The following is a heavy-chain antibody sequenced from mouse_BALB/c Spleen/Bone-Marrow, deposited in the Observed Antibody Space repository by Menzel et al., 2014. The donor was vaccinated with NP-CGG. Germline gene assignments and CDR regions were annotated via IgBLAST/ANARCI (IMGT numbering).Heavy chain of an antibody. CDR1: GFTFSSYG. D-gene: IGHD2-1*01. CDR3: ARGNYGNYVDYFDY. V-gene: IGHV5-6-3*01. J-gene: IGHJ2*01. Sequence: EVMLVESGGGLVPPGGSLKLSCAASGFTFSSYGMSLVRPTPDKRLVLVASLNSNGGSTYYPDSVKGRCTISRDNAKNTLSLQMSSLKSEDTAMDYCARGNYGNYVDYFDYWGQGTTRTGSS. CDR2: LNSNGGST.